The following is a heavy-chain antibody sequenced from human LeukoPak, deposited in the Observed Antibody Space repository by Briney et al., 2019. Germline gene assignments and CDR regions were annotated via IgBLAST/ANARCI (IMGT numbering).Heavy chain of an antibody. CDR2: IYSGGST. D-gene: IGHD5-24*01. CDR1: GFTFSSYE. Sequence: GGSLRLSCAASGFTFSSYEMNWVRQAPGKGLERVSVIYSGGSTYYADSVKGRFTISRDNSKNTLYLQMNSLRAEDTAVYYCARGAARMVEMGTMISFEYWGQGTLVTVSS. J-gene: IGHJ4*02. V-gene: IGHV3-66*01. CDR3: ARGAARMVEMGTMISFEY.